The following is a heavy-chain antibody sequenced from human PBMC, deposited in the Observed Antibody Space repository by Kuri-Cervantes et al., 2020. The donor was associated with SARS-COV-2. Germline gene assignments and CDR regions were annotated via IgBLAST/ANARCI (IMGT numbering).Heavy chain of an antibody. V-gene: IGHV3-7*01. D-gene: IGHD5-24*01. CDR3: ARARMAGPFDY. Sequence: GSLRLSCAASGFTFSSYAMSWVRQAPGKGLEWVANIKQDGSEKYYVDSVKGRFTISRDNAKNSLYLQMNSLRAEDTAVYYCARARMAGPFDYWGQGTLVTVSS. CDR1: GFTFSSYA. CDR2: IKQDGSEK. J-gene: IGHJ4*02.